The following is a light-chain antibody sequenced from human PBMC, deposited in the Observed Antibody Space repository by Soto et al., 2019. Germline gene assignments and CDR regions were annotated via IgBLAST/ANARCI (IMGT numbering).Light chain of an antibody. Sequence: QSVLTQPPSVSGAPGQRVTISCTGSSSNIGAGYDVQWYQQLPGAAPKLLIHGNNNRPSGVPDRFAGSKSGTSASLAITGLQAEDEADYYCQSYDRSLSGVVFGGGTQLTVL. V-gene: IGLV1-40*01. CDR2: GNN. J-gene: IGLJ2*01. CDR1: SSNIGAGYD. CDR3: QSYDRSLSGVV.